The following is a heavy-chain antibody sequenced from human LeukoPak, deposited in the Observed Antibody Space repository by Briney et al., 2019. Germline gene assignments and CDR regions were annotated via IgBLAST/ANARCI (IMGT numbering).Heavy chain of an antibody. Sequence: SGGSLRLSCAAYGFTFSNYVMTWVRQAPGKGLEWVSAIAIDVRDSDYADSVKGRFTISRDNSKNTVYLQMNSLRAEGTGLYYCTRRVGGTPDYWGLGTLVTVSS. V-gene: IGHV3-23*01. J-gene: IGHJ4*02. CDR3: TRRVGGTPDY. CDR2: IAIDVRDS. CDR1: GFTFSNYV. D-gene: IGHD1-26*01.